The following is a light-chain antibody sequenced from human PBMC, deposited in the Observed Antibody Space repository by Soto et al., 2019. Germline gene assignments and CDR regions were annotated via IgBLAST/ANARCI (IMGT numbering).Light chain of an antibody. Sequence: EIVLTQSPGTLSLSPGQRAALSCRASQSVGSYLAWYQQKPGQAPRLLIYDASHRATGIPARFSGSGSGTDFTLTISNLEPEDFAVYFCQQRGRWLTFGGGTKVDIK. V-gene: IGKV3-11*01. J-gene: IGKJ4*01. CDR1: QSVGSY. CDR3: QQRGRWLT. CDR2: DAS.